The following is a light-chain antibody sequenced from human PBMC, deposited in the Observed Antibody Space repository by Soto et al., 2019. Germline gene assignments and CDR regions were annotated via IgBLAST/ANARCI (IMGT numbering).Light chain of an antibody. V-gene: IGKV1-39*01. CDR3: QQTYSTPIT. CDR1: QTISSY. Sequence: DFQLTQSPSSLSASVGDRVTLSCRASQTISSYLNWYQQRPGKAPNLLIYASSSLQSGVPPRFSGSGSGTDFTLTISSLQPEDFATYYCQQTYSTPITFGQGTRLEIK. CDR2: ASS. J-gene: IGKJ5*01.